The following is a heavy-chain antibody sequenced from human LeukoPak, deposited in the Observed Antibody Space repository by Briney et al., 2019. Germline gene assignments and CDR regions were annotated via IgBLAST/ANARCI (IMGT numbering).Heavy chain of an antibody. Sequence: GGSLRLTCVVSGFDLSDYYMSWIRQAPGRGLEWISYISSSGGNIYFADSVKGRFTMSGDNARGSLYLQMNSLTADDTAIYYCARRRDYFDYWGQGTLVTVSS. V-gene: IGHV3-11*01. CDR1: GFDLSDYY. J-gene: IGHJ4*02. CDR3: ARRRDYFDY. CDR2: ISSSGGNI.